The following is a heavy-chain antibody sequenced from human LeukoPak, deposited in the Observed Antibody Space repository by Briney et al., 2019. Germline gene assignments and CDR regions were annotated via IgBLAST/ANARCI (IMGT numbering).Heavy chain of an antibody. CDR1: GFTFSSYS. CDR3: ARVSSPDYYDSSGNFDY. D-gene: IGHD3-22*01. J-gene: IGHJ4*02. CDR2: ISSSSSYI. V-gene: IGHV3-21*01. Sequence: GGSLRLSCAASGFTFSSYSMNWVRQAPGKGLEWVSSISSSSSYIYYADSMKGRFTISRDNAKNPLYLQMNSLRAEDTAVYYCARVSSPDYYDSSGNFDYWGQGTLVTVSS.